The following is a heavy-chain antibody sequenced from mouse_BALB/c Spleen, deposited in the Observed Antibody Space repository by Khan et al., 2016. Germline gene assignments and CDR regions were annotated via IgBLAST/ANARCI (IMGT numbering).Heavy chain of an antibody. CDR1: GFNIKDTY. CDR2: IDPANGNT. D-gene: IGHD2-4*01. V-gene: IGHV14-3*02. Sequence: EVQLQESGAELVKPGASVKLSCTASGFNIKDTYMHWVKQMPEQGLEWIGRIDPANGNTKYDPKFQGKATITADTSSNTAYLQPSSLTSEDTAVYYCARSTYDYGVGFAYWGQGTLVTVSA. CDR3: ARSTYDYGVGFAY. J-gene: IGHJ3*01.